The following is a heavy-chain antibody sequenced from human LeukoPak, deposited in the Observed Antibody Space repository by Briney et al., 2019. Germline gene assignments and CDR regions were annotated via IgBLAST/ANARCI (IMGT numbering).Heavy chain of an antibody. J-gene: IGHJ4*02. D-gene: IGHD1-1*01. Sequence: SVKVSCKASGYIFTSYGISWVRQAPGQGLEWMGGIIPIFGSANYAQKFQGRVTITADESTSTAYMELSSLRSEDTAVYYCARALHLELHSYFDSWGQGTLVTVSS. CDR3: ARALHLELHSYFDS. V-gene: IGHV1-69*13. CDR1: GYIFTSYG. CDR2: IIPIFGSA.